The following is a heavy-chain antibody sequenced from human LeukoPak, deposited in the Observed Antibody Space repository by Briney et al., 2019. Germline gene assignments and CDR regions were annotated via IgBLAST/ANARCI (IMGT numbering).Heavy chain of an antibody. CDR1: GGSISSSSYY. CDR3: ASPDGTTAPTYAFDI. CDR2: IYYSGST. Sequence: SETLSLTCTVSGGSISSSSYYWGWIRQPPGKGLEWIGSIYYSGSTYYNPSLKSRVTISVDTSKNQFSLKLSSVTAADTAVYYCASPDGTTAPTYAFDIWGQGTMVTVSS. J-gene: IGHJ3*02. D-gene: IGHD1-1*01. V-gene: IGHV4-39*07.